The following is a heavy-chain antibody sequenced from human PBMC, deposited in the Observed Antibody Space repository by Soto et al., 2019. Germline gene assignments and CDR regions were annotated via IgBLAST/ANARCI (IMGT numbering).Heavy chain of an antibody. CDR2: IYYSGST. J-gene: IGHJ6*02. D-gene: IGHD6-13*01. CDR3: ARDWSSWPDYYYYGMDV. Sequence: TVAGGTSGNVGYCWSLNRKNPGKGLEWIGYIYYSGSTYYNPSLKSRVTISVDTSKNQFSLKLSSVTAADTAVYYCARDWSSWPDYYYYGMDVWGQGTTVTVSS. V-gene: IGHV4-31*03. CDR1: GGTSGNVGYC.